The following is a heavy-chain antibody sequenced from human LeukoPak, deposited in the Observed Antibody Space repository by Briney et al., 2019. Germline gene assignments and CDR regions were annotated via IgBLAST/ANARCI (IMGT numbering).Heavy chain of an antibody. V-gene: IGHV3-33*06. CDR1: GFIFSSYG. CDR2: IWYDGSNK. J-gene: IGHJ4*02. CDR3: AKDSATAMASG. Sequence: PGGSLRLFCAASGFIFSSYGMHWVRHAPGKGLEWVAVIWYDGSNKYYADSVKGRFTISRDNSKNTLYLQMNSLRAEDTAVYYCAKDSATAMASGWGRGTLVTVSS. D-gene: IGHD5-18*01.